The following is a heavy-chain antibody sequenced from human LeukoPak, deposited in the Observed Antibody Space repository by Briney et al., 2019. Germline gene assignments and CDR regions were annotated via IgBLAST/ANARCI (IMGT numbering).Heavy chain of an antibody. CDR3: ARGPIVVVTAPIRY. Sequence: SETLSLTCAVSSYSISSGYYWGWIRQPPGKGLEWIGSIYHSGSTYYNPSLKSRVTISVDTSKNQFAMKLSSVTAADTAVYYCARGPIVVVTAPIRYWGQGTLVTVSS. CDR1: SYSISSGYY. CDR2: IYHSGST. J-gene: IGHJ4*02. V-gene: IGHV4-38-2*01. D-gene: IGHD2-21*02.